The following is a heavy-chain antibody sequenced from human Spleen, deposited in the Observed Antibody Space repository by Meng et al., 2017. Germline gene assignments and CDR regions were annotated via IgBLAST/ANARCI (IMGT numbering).Heavy chain of an antibody. V-gene: IGHV4-61*01. Sequence: SETLSLTCSVSGVSVSSGSNYWTWIRQPPGKGLEWIGYVHYSGHTSYDPSLKSRVTISMDTSKRQFSLKLTSVTAADAAIYYCARGGGGGYTYALAYWGQGIPLSVSS. CDR1: GVSVSSGSNY. CDR2: VHYSGHT. CDR3: ARGGGGGYTYALAY. J-gene: IGHJ1*01. D-gene: IGHD5-18*01.